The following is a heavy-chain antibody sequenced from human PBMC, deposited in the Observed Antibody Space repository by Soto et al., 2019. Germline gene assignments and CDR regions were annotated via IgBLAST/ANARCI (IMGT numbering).Heavy chain of an antibody. Sequence: SETLSLTCAVSGYSISSGCYWGWIRQPPGKGLECIGSIYHSGGTYYNPSLKSRVTISVDTSKNQFSLKLSSVTAADTAVYYCARRAVRGVIGPDYRAQRTPVTGSS. CDR3: ARRAVRGVIGPDY. J-gene: IGHJ4*02. V-gene: IGHV4-38-2*01. CDR1: GYSISSGCY. D-gene: IGHD3-10*01. CDR2: IYHSGGT.